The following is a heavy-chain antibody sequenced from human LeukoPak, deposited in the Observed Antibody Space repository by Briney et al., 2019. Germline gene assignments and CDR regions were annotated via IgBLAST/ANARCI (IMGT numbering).Heavy chain of an antibody. V-gene: IGHV4-30-4*01. J-gene: IGHJ4*02. CDR2: IYYSGST. D-gene: IGHD3-9*01. CDR1: GGSISSGDYY. Sequence: SQTLSLTCTVSGGSISSGDYYWSWIRQPPGKGLEWIGYIYYSGSTYYNPSLKSRVTISVDTSKNQFSLKLRSVTAADTAVYFCARGARPGVTGNYYFDYWGQGTLVTVSS. CDR3: ARGARPGVTGNYYFDY.